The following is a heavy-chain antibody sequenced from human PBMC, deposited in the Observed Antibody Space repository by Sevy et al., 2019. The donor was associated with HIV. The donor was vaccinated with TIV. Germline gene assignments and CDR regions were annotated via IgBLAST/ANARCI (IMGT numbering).Heavy chain of an antibody. D-gene: IGHD3-10*01. V-gene: IGHV3-23*01. CDR2: ISGSGGST. CDR3: AMMVWFGELTGDY. J-gene: IGHJ4*02. Sequence: AISGSGGSTYYADSVKGRFTISRDNSKNTLYLQMNSLRAEDTAVYYCAMMVWFGELTGDYWGQGTLVTVSS.